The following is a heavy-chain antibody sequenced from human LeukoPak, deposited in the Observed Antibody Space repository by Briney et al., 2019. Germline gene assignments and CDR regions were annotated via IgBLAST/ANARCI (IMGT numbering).Heavy chain of an antibody. D-gene: IGHD4-17*01. CDR3: ARVYGDYETVDY. V-gene: IGHV3-30*04. CDR2: ISYDGSNK. CDR1: GFTFSSYA. Sequence: GALRLSCAASGFTFSSYAMHWVRHAPGKGLEWVAVISYDGSNKYYADSVKGRFTISRDNSKNTLYLQMNSLRAEDTAVYYCARVYGDYETVDYRGQGTLVTVSS. J-gene: IGHJ4*02.